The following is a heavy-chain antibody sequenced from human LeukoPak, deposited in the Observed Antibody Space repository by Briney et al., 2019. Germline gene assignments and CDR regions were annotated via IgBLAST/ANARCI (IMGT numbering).Heavy chain of an antibody. CDR1: GYTFTGYY. CDR3: ARVDGPYCSGGSCYLFGNWFDP. J-gene: IGHJ5*02. CDR2: INPNSGGT. V-gene: IGHV1-2*02. Sequence: ASVKVSFKASGYTFTGYYMHWVRPAPGQGLEWMGWINPNSGGTNYAQKFQGRVTMTRHTSISTAYMELSRLRSDDTAVYYCARVDGPYCSGGSCYLFGNWFDPWGQGTLVTVPS. D-gene: IGHD2-15*01.